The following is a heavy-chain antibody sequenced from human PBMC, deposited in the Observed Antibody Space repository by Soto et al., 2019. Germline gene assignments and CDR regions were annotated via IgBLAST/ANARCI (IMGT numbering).Heavy chain of an antibody. Sequence: QVQLVQSGAEVKKPGASVKVSCKASGYTFTGYDINWVRQATGQGLGWMGRMNPKRGNKGTPQKCQGRVTMNRNTSISTAYMELSSLRSEDTAVYYCARSLYGDIVDSWGQGPLVTVSS. CDR1: GYTFTGYD. CDR3: ARSLYGDIVDS. CDR2: MNPKRGNK. D-gene: IGHD4-17*01. J-gene: IGHJ4*02. V-gene: IGHV1-8*01.